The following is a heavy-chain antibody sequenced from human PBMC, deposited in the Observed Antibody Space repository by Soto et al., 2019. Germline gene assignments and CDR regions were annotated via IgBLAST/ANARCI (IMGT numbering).Heavy chain of an antibody. V-gene: IGHV1-69*08. CDR2: IIPILGIA. CDR1: GGTFSSYT. CDR3: ARDRGSSGSPRGYYYYYMDV. J-gene: IGHJ6*03. Sequence: QVQLVQSGAEVKKPGSSVKVSCKASGGTFSSYTISWVRQAPGQGLEWMGRIIPILGIANYAQKFQGRVTITADKSTSTAYMELSSLRSEDTAVYYCARDRGSSGSPRGYYYYYMDVWGKGTTVTVSS. D-gene: IGHD6-19*01.